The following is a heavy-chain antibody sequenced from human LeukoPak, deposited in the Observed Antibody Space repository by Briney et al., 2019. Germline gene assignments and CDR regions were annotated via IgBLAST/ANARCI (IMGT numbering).Heavy chain of an antibody. D-gene: IGHD3-10*01. CDR1: GGSFSGYY. J-gene: IGHJ6*03. CDR2: INHSGSI. CDR3: ARAPYYGSGSYYPKPYYYYMDD. V-gene: IGHV4-34*01. Sequence: SETLSLTCAVYGGSFSGYYWSWIRQPPGKGLEWIGEINHSGSINYNPSLKSRVTISVDTSKNQFSLKLSSVTAADTAVYYCARAPYYGSGSYYPKPYYYYMDDWGKGTTVTVSS.